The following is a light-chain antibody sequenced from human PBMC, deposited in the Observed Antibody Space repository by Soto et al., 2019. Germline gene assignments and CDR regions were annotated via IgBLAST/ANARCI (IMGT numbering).Light chain of an antibody. Sequence: DIQMTQAPSSVSSSVGDRVTITCRASQGINSWLAWFQQKPGKAPQYLIQAASILQSGVPSRFSGSGSGTEFILTINNLQPEDFASYFCLQVYSFPRTFGLGTKVDIK. CDR2: AAS. V-gene: IGKV1-12*01. J-gene: IGKJ1*01. CDR3: LQVYSFPRT. CDR1: QGINSW.